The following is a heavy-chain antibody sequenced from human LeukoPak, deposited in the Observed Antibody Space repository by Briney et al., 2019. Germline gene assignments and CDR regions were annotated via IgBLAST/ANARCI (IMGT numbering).Heavy chain of an antibody. D-gene: IGHD2-8*01. CDR2: IYYSGST. CDR3: ARHPSYGDGMDV. V-gene: IGHV4-39*01. CDR1: GGSISSSSYY. J-gene: IGHJ6*02. Sequence: SETLSLTCTVSGGSISSSSYYWGWIRQPPGKGLEWIGSIYYSGSTYYNPSLKSRVTISVDTSKNQFSLKLSSVTAADTAVYYCARHPSYGDGMDVWGQGTTVTVSS.